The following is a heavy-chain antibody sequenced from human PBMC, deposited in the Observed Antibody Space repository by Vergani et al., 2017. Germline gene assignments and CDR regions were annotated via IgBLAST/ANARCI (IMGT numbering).Heavy chain of an antibody. CDR3: AKANPRNSGYDYLYYYHAMDV. J-gene: IGHJ6*02. CDR1: GFTFNHFA. Sequence: EVQLLESGGDLVQPGGSLRPSCAASGFTFNHFAMNWVRQAPGKGLEWVSGISGSGGSTYYAGSVKGRFTISRDSSKNTLYLQMNSLSAGDTAGYYCAKANPRNSGYDYLYYYHAMDVWGQGTTVTVSS. CDR2: ISGSGGST. V-gene: IGHV3-23*01. D-gene: IGHD5-12*01.